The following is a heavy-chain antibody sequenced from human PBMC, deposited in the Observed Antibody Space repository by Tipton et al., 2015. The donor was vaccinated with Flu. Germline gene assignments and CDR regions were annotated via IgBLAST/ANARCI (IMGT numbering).Heavy chain of an antibody. D-gene: IGHD3-16*01. CDR2: IYYSGSI. J-gene: IGHJ3*02. Sequence: LSLTRTVSGGSISSHYWSWIRQPPGKGLEWIGYIYYSGSISYNPSLKGRVTISVDTSKSQFSLTLSSVTAADTAVYYCAREWGDAFDIWGQGTMVTVSS. CDR3: AREWGDAFDI. CDR1: GGSISSHY. V-gene: IGHV4-59*11.